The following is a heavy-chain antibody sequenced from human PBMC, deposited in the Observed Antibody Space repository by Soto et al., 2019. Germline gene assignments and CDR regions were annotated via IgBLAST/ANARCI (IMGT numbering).Heavy chain of an antibody. V-gene: IGHV4-30-4*01. D-gene: IGHD6-13*01. CDR2: IYYSGST. CDR1: GDSINSADYY. Sequence: PSETLSLTCTVSGDSINSADYYWSWIRQPPGKGLEWIGHIYYSGSTYYSPSLKSRVTISIDTSKNQFSLKMTSVTAADTAVYYCARDRGSTWMYKWFDPWGQGXQVTVSS. J-gene: IGHJ5*02. CDR3: ARDRGSTWMYKWFDP.